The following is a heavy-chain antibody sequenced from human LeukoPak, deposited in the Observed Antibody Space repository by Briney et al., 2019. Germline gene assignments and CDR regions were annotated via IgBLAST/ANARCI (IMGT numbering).Heavy chain of an antibody. CDR2: IIPIFGTA. Sequence: ASVKVSCKASGGTFSSYAISWVRQAPGQGLEWMGRIIPIFGTANYAQKFQGRVTITADKTTSTAYMELSSLRSEATAVYYCVNGGGDWFDPWGQGTLVTVSS. J-gene: IGHJ5*02. V-gene: IGHV1-69*06. CDR1: GGTFSSYA. CDR3: VNGGGDWFDP. D-gene: IGHD3-16*01.